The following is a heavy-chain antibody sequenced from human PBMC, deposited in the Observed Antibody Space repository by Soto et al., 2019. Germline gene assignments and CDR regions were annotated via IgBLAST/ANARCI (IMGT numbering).Heavy chain of an antibody. J-gene: IGHJ6*02. CDR2: FDPEDGET. Sequence: ASVKVSCKVSGYTLTELSMHWVRQAPGKGLEWMGGFDPEDGETIYAQRFQGRVTMTEDTSTDTAYMELSSLRSEDTAVYYCATALLNYGGILTGYAPAYYYGMDVWGQGTTVTVSS. CDR1: GYTLTELS. D-gene: IGHD3-9*01. CDR3: ATALLNYGGILTGYAPAYYYGMDV. V-gene: IGHV1-24*01.